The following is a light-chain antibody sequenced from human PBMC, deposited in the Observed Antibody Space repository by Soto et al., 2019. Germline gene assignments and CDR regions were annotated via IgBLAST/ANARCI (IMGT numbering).Light chain of an antibody. Sequence: DTQMTQSPSSLSASVGDRVTITCRASQTIRYSLNWYQQKPGKAPKVLIYDTSTLQSGVPPRFSGSGSGTDFALTISSLQPEDFATYYCHQTAGALTWTFGQGTRVEAK. V-gene: IGKV1-39*01. CDR3: HQTAGALTWT. J-gene: IGKJ1*01. CDR1: QTIRYS. CDR2: DTS.